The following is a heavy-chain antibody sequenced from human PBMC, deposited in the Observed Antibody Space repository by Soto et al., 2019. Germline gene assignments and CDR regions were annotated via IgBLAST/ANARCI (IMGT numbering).Heavy chain of an antibody. CDR1: GYTFTIYD. Sequence: ASVKVSCKASGYTFTIYDINGVLQSTGQWRDGMGCMNPNSGNTGYAQKFQGRVTMTRNTSISTAYMELSSLRSEDTAVYYCARGRYNYYGSGSPGGWFDPWGQGTLVTVSS. CDR3: ARGRYNYYGSGSPGGWFDP. J-gene: IGHJ5*02. CDR2: MNPNSGNT. V-gene: IGHV1-8*01. D-gene: IGHD3-10*01.